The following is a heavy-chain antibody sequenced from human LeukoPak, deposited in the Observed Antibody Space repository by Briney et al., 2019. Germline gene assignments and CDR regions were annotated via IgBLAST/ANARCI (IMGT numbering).Heavy chain of an antibody. J-gene: IGHJ4*02. CDR1: GFTFSSYG. Sequence: GGSLRLSCAASGFTFSSYGMHWVRQAPGKGLEWVAIISYDAGDKYYADSVKGRFTISRDNSRNTLYLQMNSPRPEDTAVYYCAKGGSGWYFDYWGQGTLVTVSS. CDR3: AKGGSGWYFDY. D-gene: IGHD6-19*01. CDR2: ISYDAGDK. V-gene: IGHV3-30*18.